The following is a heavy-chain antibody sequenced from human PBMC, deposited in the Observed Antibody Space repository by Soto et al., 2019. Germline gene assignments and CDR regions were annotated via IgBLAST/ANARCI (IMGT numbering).Heavy chain of an antibody. D-gene: IGHD2-15*01. V-gene: IGHV4-59*08. CDR1: GGSISSYY. CDR2: IYYSGST. Sequence: SETLSLTCIVSGGSISSYYWSWIRQPPGKGLEWIGFIYYSGSTNYNPSLKSRVTISVETSMNQFSLKLSSVTAADTAVYYCARRVCSGGSCYQGFDYWGRGTLVTVSS. CDR3: ARRVCSGGSCYQGFDY. J-gene: IGHJ4*02.